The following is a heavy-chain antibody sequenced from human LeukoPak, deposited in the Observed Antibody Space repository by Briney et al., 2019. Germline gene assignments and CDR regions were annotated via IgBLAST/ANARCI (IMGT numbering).Heavy chain of an antibody. CDR3: ARALNYGSGAIDY. V-gene: IGHV3-66*01. J-gene: IGHJ4*02. CDR2: IYSGGST. D-gene: IGHD3-10*01. CDR1: GFTVSSNY. Sequence: GGSLRLSCAASGFTVSSNYMSWVRQAPGKGLEWVSVIYSGGSTYYADSVKGRFTISRDNSKNTLYLQMNSLRAEDTAMYYCARALNYGSGAIDYWGQGTLVTVSS.